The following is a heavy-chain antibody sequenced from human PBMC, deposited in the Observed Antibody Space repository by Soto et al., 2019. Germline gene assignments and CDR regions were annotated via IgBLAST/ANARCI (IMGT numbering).Heavy chain of an antibody. J-gene: IGHJ4*02. CDR2: IYWNDDK. CDR1: GFSLSTSGVG. CDR3: AHTTDVWGSYRYTYYFDY. D-gene: IGHD3-16*02. V-gene: IGHV2-5*01. Sequence: SGPTLVNPTQTLTLTCTFSGFSLSTSGVGVGWIRQPPGKALEWLALIYWNDDKRYSPSLKSRLTITKDASKNQVVLTMTNMDPVDTATYYCAHTTDVWGSYRYTYYFDYWGQGTLVTVSS.